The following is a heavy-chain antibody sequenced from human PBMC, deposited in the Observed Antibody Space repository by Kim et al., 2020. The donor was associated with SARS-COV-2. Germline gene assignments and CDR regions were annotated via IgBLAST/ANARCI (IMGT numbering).Heavy chain of an antibody. CDR2: INPNSGGT. D-gene: IGHD4-17*01. V-gene: IGHV1-2*05. CDR1: GYTFTGYY. CDR3: ARGIYGDGAHDAFDI. J-gene: IGHJ3*02. Sequence: ASVKVSCKASGYTFTGYYMHWVRQAPGQGLEWMGRINPNSGGTNYAQKFQGRVTMTRDTSISTAYMELSRLRSDDTVVYYCARGIYGDGAHDAFDIWGQGTMVTVSS.